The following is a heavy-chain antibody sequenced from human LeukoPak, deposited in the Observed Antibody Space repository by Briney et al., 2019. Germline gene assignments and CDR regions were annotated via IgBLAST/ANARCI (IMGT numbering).Heavy chain of an antibody. V-gene: IGHV4-34*01. CDR2: INHSGST. Sequence: PSETLSLTCAVYGGSFSGYYWSWIRQPPGKGLEWIGEINHSGSTNYNPSLKSRVTISVDTSKNQFSLKLSSVTAADTAVYYCAREIGLIFFDYWGQGTLVTVSS. D-gene: IGHD3-3*01. CDR3: AREIGLIFFDY. J-gene: IGHJ4*02. CDR1: GGSFSGYY.